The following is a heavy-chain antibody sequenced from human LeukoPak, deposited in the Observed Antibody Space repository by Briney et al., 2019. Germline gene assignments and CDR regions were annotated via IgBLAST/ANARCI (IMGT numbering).Heavy chain of an antibody. J-gene: IGHJ6*02. Sequence: SETLSLTCAVYGGSFSGYYWSWIRRPPGKGLEWIGEINHSGSTNYNPSLKSRVTISVDTSKNQFSLKLSSVTAADTAVYYCARGEERYYGSGSYGMDVWGQGTTVTVSS. CDR3: ARGEERYYGSGSYGMDV. V-gene: IGHV4-34*01. D-gene: IGHD3-10*01. CDR2: INHSGST. CDR1: GGSFSGYY.